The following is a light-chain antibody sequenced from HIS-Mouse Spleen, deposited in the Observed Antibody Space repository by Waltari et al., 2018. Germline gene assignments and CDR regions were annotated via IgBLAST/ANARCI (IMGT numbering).Light chain of an antibody. CDR2: AAS. V-gene: IGKV1-39*01. CDR3: QQSYSTPGT. Sequence: DIQLTQSPSSLSASVGDRVTITCRASQSISSYLNWYQQKPGKATKLLIYAASSLQSGVPSRSSGSGSGTDFTLTISSLQPEDFATYYCQQSYSTPGTFGQGTKVEIK. CDR1: QSISSY. J-gene: IGKJ1*01.